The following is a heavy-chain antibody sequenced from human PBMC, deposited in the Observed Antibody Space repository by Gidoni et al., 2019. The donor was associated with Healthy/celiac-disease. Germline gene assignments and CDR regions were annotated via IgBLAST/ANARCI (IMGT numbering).Heavy chain of an antibody. D-gene: IGHD3-16*01. CDR3: AKASVPRGTDAFDI. Sequence: EVQLVESGGGLVQPGRSLRLSCAASGFTFDDYAMHWVRQAPGKGLEWVSGISWNSGSIGYADSVKGRFTISRDNAKNSLYLQMNSLRAEDTALYYCAKASVPRGTDAFDIWGQGTMVTVSS. CDR1: GFTFDDYA. V-gene: IGHV3-9*01. CDR2: ISWNSGSI. J-gene: IGHJ3*02.